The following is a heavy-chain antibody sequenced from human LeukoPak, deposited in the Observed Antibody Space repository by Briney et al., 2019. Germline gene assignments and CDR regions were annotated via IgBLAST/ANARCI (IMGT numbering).Heavy chain of an antibody. Sequence: GGSLRLSCAASGFTVSSNYMSWVRQAPGKGLEWVSVIHSGGSTYYADSVKGRFTISRDNSKNTMYLQMNSLGAEDTAVYYCARDRYSGFDYWGQGTLVTVSS. CDR2: IHSGGST. J-gene: IGHJ4*02. D-gene: IGHD1-26*01. CDR1: GFTVSSNY. CDR3: ARDRYSGFDY. V-gene: IGHV3-53*01.